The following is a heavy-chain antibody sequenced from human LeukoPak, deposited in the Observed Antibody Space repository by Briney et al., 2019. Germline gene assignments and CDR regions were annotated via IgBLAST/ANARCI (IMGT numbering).Heavy chain of an antibody. J-gene: IGHJ4*02. Sequence: PSETLSLTCAVYGGSFSGYYWSWIRQPPGKGLEWIGEINHSGSTNYNPSLKSRVTISVDTSKNQFSLKLNSVTAADTAGYYCAIYYGSGSYVDYWGQGTLVTVSS. CDR3: AIYYGSGSYVDY. CDR1: GGSFSGYY. V-gene: IGHV4-34*01. CDR2: INHSGST. D-gene: IGHD3-10*01.